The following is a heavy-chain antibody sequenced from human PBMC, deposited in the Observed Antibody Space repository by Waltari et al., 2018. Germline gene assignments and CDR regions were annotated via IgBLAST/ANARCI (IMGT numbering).Heavy chain of an antibody. D-gene: IGHD2-2*03. CDR1: GFIFSDYY. Sequence: QVQLVESGGGLVKPGGSLRLSCAASGFIFSDYYMTWIRQAPGKGLEWVAYISSSGSAIYYADSVKGRFTISRDNAKISVNLQMNSLRVDDTAVYYCVRVVDIVEEPNAYYFDYWGRGTLVTVSS. CDR2: ISSSGSAI. CDR3: VRVVDIVEEPNAYYFDY. J-gene: IGHJ4*02. V-gene: IGHV3-11*04.